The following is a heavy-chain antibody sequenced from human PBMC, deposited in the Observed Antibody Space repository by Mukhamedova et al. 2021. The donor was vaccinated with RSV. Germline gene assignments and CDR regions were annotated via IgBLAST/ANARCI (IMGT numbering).Heavy chain of an antibody. V-gene: IGHV3-20*03. CDR3: ARMAGAVAGPVGY. CDR2: WNGGST. D-gene: IGHD6-19*01. J-gene: IGHJ4*02. Sequence: WNGGSTGYADSMKGRFTISRDNAKNSLYLQMNSLRAEDTALYYCARMAGAVAGPVGYWGQGTLVTVSS.